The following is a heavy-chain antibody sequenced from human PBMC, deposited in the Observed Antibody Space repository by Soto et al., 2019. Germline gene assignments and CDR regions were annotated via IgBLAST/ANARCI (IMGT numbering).Heavy chain of an antibody. CDR1: GVTFTSYA. J-gene: IGHJ4*02. V-gene: IGHV3-23*01. CDR3: AKGSFGLDY. D-gene: IGHD3-10*01. CDR2: ISKSGDST. Sequence: GGSLRLSCAASGVTFTSYAMTWVRQVPGEGLQWVSSISKSGDSTYYADSVKGRFTTSRDSSKNTLYLQMNSLRAEDTAIYYCAKGSFGLDYWGQGTLVTVSS.